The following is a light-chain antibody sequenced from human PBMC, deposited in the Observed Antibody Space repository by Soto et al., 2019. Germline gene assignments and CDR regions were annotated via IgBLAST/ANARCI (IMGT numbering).Light chain of an antibody. CDR2: AAS. J-gene: IGKJ1*01. V-gene: IGKV3-20*01. CDR1: HSVSSTY. CDR3: RHSINSQWS. Sequence: EIVLTQSPGTLSLSPGERATLSCRPSHSVSSTYLDWHQQKPGQPPILLIYAASSRATGIPDRFSGGAPATDLTFTISHLKTTDFTVSYCRHSINSQWSFGQGTKVEIK.